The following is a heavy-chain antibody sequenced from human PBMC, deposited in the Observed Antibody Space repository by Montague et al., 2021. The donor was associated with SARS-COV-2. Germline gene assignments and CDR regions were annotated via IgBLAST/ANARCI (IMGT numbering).Heavy chain of an antibody. Sequence: SLRLSCAASGFTFSSYWMHWLRQGPGKELVWVSRVNGDGTTIAYAGSVKGRFTISRDNAKDTLHLQMDSLRAEDTGVYYCARADSRVFGFDVWGQGTTATVSS. V-gene: IGHV3-74*01. CDR2: VNGDGTTI. CDR1: GFTFSSYW. CDR3: ARADSRVFGFDV. J-gene: IGHJ3*01. D-gene: IGHD3-22*01.